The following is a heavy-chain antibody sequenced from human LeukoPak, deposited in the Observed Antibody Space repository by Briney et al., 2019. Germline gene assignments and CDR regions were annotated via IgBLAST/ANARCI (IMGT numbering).Heavy chain of an antibody. Sequence: GSVKVSCKASGYTFTSYGISWVRQAPGQGLEWMGWISAYNGNTNYAQKLQGRVTMTTDTSTSTAYMELRSLRSDDTAVYYCARVGITMVRGVGRDDAFDIWGQGTMVTVSS. J-gene: IGHJ3*02. CDR3: ARVGITMVRGVGRDDAFDI. V-gene: IGHV1-18*01. CDR2: ISAYNGNT. D-gene: IGHD3-10*01. CDR1: GYTFTSYG.